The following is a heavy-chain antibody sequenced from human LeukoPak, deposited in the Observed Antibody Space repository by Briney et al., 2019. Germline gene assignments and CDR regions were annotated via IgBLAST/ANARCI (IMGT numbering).Heavy chain of an antibody. D-gene: IGHD4-17*01. Sequence: PGGSLRLSCAASGFTFSTYAINWVRQAPGKGLEWVSYISSTSRTIYYTDSVKGRFTISRDNAKNSLYLQMNSLRDEDTAVYYCARDFKSTLTTYVFDIWGQGTLVTVSS. CDR1: GFTFSTYA. V-gene: IGHV3-48*02. CDR3: ARDFKSTLTTYVFDI. J-gene: IGHJ3*02. CDR2: ISSTSRTI.